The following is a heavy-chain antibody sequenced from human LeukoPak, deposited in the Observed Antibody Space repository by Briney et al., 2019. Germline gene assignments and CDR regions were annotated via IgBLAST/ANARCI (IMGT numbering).Heavy chain of an antibody. CDR1: GFTFSSYS. D-gene: IGHD3-10*01. J-gene: IGHJ4*02. Sequence: GGSLRLSCAASGFTFSSYSMSWVRQAPGKGLEWVANIKQDGSDKYYVDSVRGRFIISRDNAKNSLYLQMDSLRAEDTAVYYCARTGRNLDYWGQGTPVTVSS. CDR3: ARTGRNLDY. V-gene: IGHV3-7*05. CDR2: IKQDGSDK.